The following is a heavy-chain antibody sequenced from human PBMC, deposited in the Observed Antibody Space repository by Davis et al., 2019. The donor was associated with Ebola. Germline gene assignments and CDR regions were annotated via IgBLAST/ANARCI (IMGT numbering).Heavy chain of an antibody. D-gene: IGHD3-22*01. CDR1: GDSITNHY. Sequence: SETLSLTCSVSGDSITNHYWSWVRQPPGKRLEYIGYIHFTGITNYNPSLGSRLRLSLDTSKNQFSLTLTSVTAADTAVYYCARDRHDTSAYGFWGQGTLVTVSS. J-gene: IGHJ4*02. V-gene: IGHV4-59*11. CDR3: ARDRHDTSAYGF. CDR2: IHFTGIT.